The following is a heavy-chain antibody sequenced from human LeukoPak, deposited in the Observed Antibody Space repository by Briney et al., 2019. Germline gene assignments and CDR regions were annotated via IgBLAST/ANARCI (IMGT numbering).Heavy chain of an antibody. V-gene: IGHV3-7*05. CDR3: ARGHRVLLWFGELFDY. J-gene: IGHJ4*02. D-gene: IGHD3-10*01. Sequence: GGSLRLSCSASGFTFSSYAMHWVRQAPGKGLEWVANIKQDGSEKYYVDSVKGRFTISRDNAKNSLYLQMNSLRAEDTAVYYCARGHRVLLWFGELFDYWGQGTLVTVSS. CDR2: IKQDGSEK. CDR1: GFTFSSYA.